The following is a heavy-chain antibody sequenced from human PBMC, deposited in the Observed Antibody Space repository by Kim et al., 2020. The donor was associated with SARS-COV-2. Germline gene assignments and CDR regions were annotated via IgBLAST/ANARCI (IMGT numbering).Heavy chain of an antibody. V-gene: IGHV3-23*01. CDR2: ISGSGGST. CDR1: GFTFSSYA. CDR3: AKAPVGAPPGEYYFDY. J-gene: IGHJ4*02. D-gene: IGHD1-26*01. Sequence: GGSLRLSCAASGFTFSSYAMSWVRQAPGKGLEWVSAISGSGGSTYSADSVKGRFTISRDNSKNTLYLQMNSRRAEDTAVYYCAKAPVGAPPGEYYFDYWGQGTLVTVSS.